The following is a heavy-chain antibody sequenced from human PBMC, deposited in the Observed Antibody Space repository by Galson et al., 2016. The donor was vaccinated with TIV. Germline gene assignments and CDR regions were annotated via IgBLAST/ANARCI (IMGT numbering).Heavy chain of an antibody. CDR1: GFIFDEHA. CDR3: ARGSPVRCSNFSCYLAH. J-gene: IGHJ4*02. Sequence: SLRLSCAASGFIFDEHAMSWVRHVPGKGLEWVAGINWNGEWTLYADSVKGRFTISSDSARRSVYLQMDSLRVEDTALYYCARGSPVRCSNFSCYLAHWGQGTLVTVSS. D-gene: IGHD2-2*01. V-gene: IGHV3-20*04. CDR2: INWNGEWT.